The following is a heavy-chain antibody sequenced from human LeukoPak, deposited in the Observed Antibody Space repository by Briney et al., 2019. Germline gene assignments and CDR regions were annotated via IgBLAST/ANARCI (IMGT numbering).Heavy chain of an antibody. V-gene: IGHV4-61*02. J-gene: IGHJ4*02. CDR3: VRDGWFGELSD. Sequence: SQTLSLTCTVSGDSISSSRYYWNWIRQPAGKGLEWIGRFSPSGSTNYNPSLKSRVTTSLDTSKNQFSLTLCSVTAPDTAVYYCVRDGWFGELSDWGQGTLVTVSS. CDR2: FSPSGST. CDR1: GDSISSSRYY. D-gene: IGHD3-10*01.